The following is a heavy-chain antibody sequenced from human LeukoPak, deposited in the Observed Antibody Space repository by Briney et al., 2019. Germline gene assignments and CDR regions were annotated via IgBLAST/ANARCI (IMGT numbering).Heavy chain of an antibody. CDR1: GFTFSSYS. V-gene: IGHV3-21*01. CDR3: ARDQGSRWYSSPGYFDY. CDR2: ISSSSSYI. J-gene: IGHJ4*02. Sequence: PGGSLRLSCAASGFTFSSYSMNWVRQAPGKGLEWVSSISSSSSYIYYADSVKGRFTISRDNAKNSLYLQMNSLRAEDTAVYYCARDQGSRWYSSPGYFDYWGQGTLVTVSS. D-gene: IGHD6-13*01.